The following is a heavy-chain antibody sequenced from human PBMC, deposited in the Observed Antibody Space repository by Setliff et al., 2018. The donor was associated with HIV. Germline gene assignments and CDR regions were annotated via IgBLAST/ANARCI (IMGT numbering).Heavy chain of an antibody. V-gene: IGHV1-69*10. CDR1: GGTFSNYV. J-gene: IGHJ4*02. Sequence: SVKVSCKTSGGTFSNYVISWVRQAPGQGFEWMGGILPLVDKTNYPQKFQGRVTLTVEKSTSTVYMELSSLTSEDTAIYYCARDSLELREYYFDSWGQGTRVTVSS. D-gene: IGHD1-7*01. CDR2: ILPLVDKT. CDR3: ARDSLELREYYFDS.